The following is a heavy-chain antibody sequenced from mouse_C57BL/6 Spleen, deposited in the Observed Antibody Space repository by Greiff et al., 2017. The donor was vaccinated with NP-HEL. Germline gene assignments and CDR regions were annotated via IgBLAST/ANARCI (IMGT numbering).Heavy chain of an antibody. V-gene: IGHV1-63*01. CDR2: IYPGGGST. Sequence: QVQLQQSGAELVRPGTSVKMSCKASGYTFTNYWIGWAKQRPGHGLEWIGDIYPGGGSTNYNEKFKGKATLTADKSSSTAYMQFSSLTSEDSAIYYCARGVDPYAMDYWGQGTSVTVSS. CDR3: ARGVDPYAMDY. D-gene: IGHD1-1*02. J-gene: IGHJ4*01. CDR1: GYTFTNYW.